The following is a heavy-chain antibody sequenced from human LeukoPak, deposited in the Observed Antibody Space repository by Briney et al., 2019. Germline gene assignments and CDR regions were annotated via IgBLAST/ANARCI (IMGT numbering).Heavy chain of an antibody. CDR2: ITGSSSYI. CDR1: GFSFKSYS. V-gene: IGHV3-21*01. J-gene: IGHJ4*02. CDR3: ARDGLEGGETFDS. Sequence: GGSLRFSCAASGFSFKSYSMDWVRQAPGKGLEWVSSITGSSSYISYADSVKGRFTISRDNAENSLFLQMNSLRPEDTAVYFCARDGLEGGETFDSWGQGTLVTVSS. D-gene: IGHD3/OR15-3a*01.